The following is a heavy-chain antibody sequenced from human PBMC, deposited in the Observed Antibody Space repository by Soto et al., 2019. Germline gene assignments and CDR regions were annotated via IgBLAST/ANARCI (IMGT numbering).Heavy chain of an antibody. D-gene: IGHD4-4*01. CDR1: GFTFNNYA. CDR3: AKCFRNYAADNFDN. V-gene: IGHV3-23*01. J-gene: IGHJ4*02. Sequence: EVQLLESGGGLVQPGGSLRLSCAASGFTFNNYAMSWVRQAPGKGLEWVSTITGGGAGTYYADSVKGRLTISRDNSNNTLYLQMNSLRVEDTALYYCAKCFRNYAADNFDNWGQGTLVTVSS. CDR2: ITGGGAGT.